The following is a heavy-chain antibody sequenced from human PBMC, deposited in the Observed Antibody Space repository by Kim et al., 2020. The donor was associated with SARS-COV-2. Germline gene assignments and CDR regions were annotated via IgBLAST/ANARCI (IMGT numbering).Heavy chain of an antibody. D-gene: IGHD1-26*01. CDR1: GFTFNTYG. CDR3: AKSFSGSYFGYDY. V-gene: IGHV3-30*18. CDR2: ISYDGSNK. J-gene: IGHJ4*02. Sequence: GGSPRLSCAASGFTFNTYGMHWVRQAPGKGLEWVAVISYDGSNKYYADSVKGRFTISRDNSKNTLYLQMNSLRIEDTAVYYCAKSFSGSYFGYDYWGQGTLVTVSS.